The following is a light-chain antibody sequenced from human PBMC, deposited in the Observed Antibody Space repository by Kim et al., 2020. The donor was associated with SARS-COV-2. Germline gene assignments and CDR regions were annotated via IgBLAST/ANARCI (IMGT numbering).Light chain of an antibody. CDR3: QKYNGPPWT. J-gene: IGKJ1*01. CDR1: QGISNN. Sequence: DIQMTQSPSSLSASVGDRVTITCRASQGISNNVAWYQQKPGEVPKRLIFYASVLQSGVPSRCSGSGSGTDFTLVISSLQPEDVATYYCQKYNGPPWTFGQGTKVEIK. CDR2: YAS. V-gene: IGKV1-27*01.